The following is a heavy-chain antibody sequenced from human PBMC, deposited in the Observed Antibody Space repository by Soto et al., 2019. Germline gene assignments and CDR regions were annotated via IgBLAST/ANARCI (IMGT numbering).Heavy chain of an antibody. D-gene: IGHD3-22*01. CDR3: AKVPPDSSGYLDY. CDR1: GFTFSIYA. CDR2: ISGSGGST. Sequence: PGGSLRLSCAASGFTFSIYATSWVRQAPGEGLEWVSAISGSGGSTYYADSVKGRFTISRDNSKNTLYLQMNSLRAEDTAVYYCAKVPPDSSGYLDYWGQGTLVTVSS. V-gene: IGHV3-23*01. J-gene: IGHJ4*02.